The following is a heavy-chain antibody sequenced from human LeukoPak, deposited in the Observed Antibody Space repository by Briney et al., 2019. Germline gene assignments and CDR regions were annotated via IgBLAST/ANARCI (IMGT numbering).Heavy chain of an antibody. CDR2: IYTSGST. Sequence: SETLSLTCTVSGGFISNYYWSWIRQPAGKGLEWIGRIYTSGSTNYNPSLKSRVTMSVDTSMNHFSLKLSSVTAADTAVYYCARKPGDWYFDLWGRGTLVTVSS. J-gene: IGHJ2*01. CDR1: GGFISNYY. CDR3: ARKPGDWYFDL. D-gene: IGHD7-27*01. V-gene: IGHV4-4*07.